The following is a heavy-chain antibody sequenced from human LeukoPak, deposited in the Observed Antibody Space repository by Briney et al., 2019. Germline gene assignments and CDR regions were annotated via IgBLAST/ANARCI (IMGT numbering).Heavy chain of an antibody. CDR2: INPSGGST. CDR3: ARDYGGNPSLFDY. V-gene: IGHV1-46*01. Sequence: APVKVSCKACGYTFTSYYMHWVRQAPGQGLEWMGIINPSGGSTSYAQKFQGRVTMTRDMSTSTVYMELSSLRSEDTAVYYCARDYGGNPSLFDYWGQGTLVTVSS. D-gene: IGHD4-23*01. J-gene: IGHJ4*02. CDR1: GYTFTSYY.